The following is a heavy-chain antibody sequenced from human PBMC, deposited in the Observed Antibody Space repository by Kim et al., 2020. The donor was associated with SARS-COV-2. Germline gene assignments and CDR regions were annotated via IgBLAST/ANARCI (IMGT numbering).Heavy chain of an antibody. Sequence: GGSLRLSCAASGFTFSNYGMQWVRQAPGKGLEWVAVISYDASNKFADSVKGRFTISRDNSKNTLYLQMNSLRTDDTAVYYCARGLGEGDIVAVAATYYYGMDVWGQGTTVTVS. J-gene: IGHJ6*02. CDR3: ARGLGEGDIVAVAATYYYGMDV. D-gene: IGHD2-15*01. V-gene: IGHV3-30*03. CDR1: GFTFSNYG. CDR2: ISYDASNK.